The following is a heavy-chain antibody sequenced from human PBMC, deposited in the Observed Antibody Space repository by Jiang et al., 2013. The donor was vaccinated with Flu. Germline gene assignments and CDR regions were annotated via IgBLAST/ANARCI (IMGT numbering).Heavy chain of an antibody. CDR2: IIPILGIA. D-gene: IGHD5-12*01. J-gene: IGHJ4*02. CDR3: ARDRQLGGYDSRVDY. Sequence: GAEVKKPGSSVKVSCKASGGTFSSYAISWVRQAPGQGLEWMGRIIPILGIANYAQKFQGRVTITADKSTSTAYMELSSLRSEDTAVYYCARDRQLGGYDSRVDYWGQGTLVTVSS. CDR1: GGTFSSYA. V-gene: IGHV1-69*04.